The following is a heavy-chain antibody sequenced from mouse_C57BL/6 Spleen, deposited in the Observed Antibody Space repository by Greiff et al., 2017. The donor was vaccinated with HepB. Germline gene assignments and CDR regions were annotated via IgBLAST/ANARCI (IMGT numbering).Heavy chain of an antibody. CDR1: GYTFTSYW. D-gene: IGHD1-1*01. CDR2: IYPSDSET. Sequence: QVQLQQPGAELVRPGSSVKLSCKASGYTFTSYWMDWVKQRPGQGLEWIGNIYPSDSETHYNQKFKDKATLTVDKSSSTAYMQLSSLTSEDSAVYYCARRGSSPPFDYWGQGTTLTVSS. V-gene: IGHV1-61*01. J-gene: IGHJ2*01. CDR3: ARRGSSPPFDY.